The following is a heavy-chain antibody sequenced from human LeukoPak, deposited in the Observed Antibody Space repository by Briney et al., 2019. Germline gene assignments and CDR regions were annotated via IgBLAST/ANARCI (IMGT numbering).Heavy chain of an antibody. CDR3: ARVWRVGERAKDSSGYLDI. J-gene: IGHJ3*02. CDR1: GHTFTSYD. CDR2: MNPNSGNT. V-gene: IGHV1-8*03. D-gene: IGHD3-22*01. Sequence: ASVKVSCKASGHTFTSYDINWVRQATGQGLEWMGWMNPNSGNTGYAQKFQGRVTITRNTSISTAYMELSSLRSEDTAVYYCARVWRVGERAKDSSGYLDIWGQGTMVTVSS.